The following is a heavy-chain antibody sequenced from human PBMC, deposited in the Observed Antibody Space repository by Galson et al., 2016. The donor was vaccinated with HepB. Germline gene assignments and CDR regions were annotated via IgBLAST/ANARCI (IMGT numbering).Heavy chain of an antibody. Sequence: SLRLSCATSGFTFNDYAMHWVRQAPGKGLEWVSGISWNSGRIDYADSVKGRFTVSRDNAKNSLYLQINSLRAEDTALCYCAKATSGSAYGSRYFQHWGQGTLLTVSS. J-gene: IGHJ1*01. CDR2: ISWNSGRI. CDR1: GFTFNDYA. CDR3: AKATSGSAYGSRYFQH. D-gene: IGHD3-10*01. V-gene: IGHV3-9*01.